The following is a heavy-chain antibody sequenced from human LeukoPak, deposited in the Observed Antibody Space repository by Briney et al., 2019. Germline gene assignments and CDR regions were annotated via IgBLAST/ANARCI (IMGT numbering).Heavy chain of an antibody. CDR3: ARHRVDINSPRGMDV. J-gene: IGHJ6*02. CDR1: GYNFITYW. Sequence: GASLQISCKGSGYNFITYWIGWVRQMPGKGLEWMGIIYPGNSDTRYSPSFQGQVTFSADKSISTAYLQWSSLKASDTAMYYCARHRVDINSPRGMDVWGQGPRSPSP. V-gene: IGHV5-51*01. CDR2: IYPGNSDT. D-gene: IGHD1-1*01.